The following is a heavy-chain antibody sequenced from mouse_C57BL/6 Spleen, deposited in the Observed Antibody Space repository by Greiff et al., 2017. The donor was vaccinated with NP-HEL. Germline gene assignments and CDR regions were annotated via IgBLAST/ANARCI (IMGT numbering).Heavy chain of an antibody. Sequence: EVKLQQSGPELVKPGASVKMSCKASGYTFTDYNMHWVKQSHGKSLEWIGYINPNNGGTSYNQKFKGKATLTVNKSSSTAYMELRSLTSEDSAVYYCARGGFSTVVATGDYWGQGTTLTVSS. CDR2: INPNNGGT. V-gene: IGHV1-22*01. CDR1: GYTFTDYN. J-gene: IGHJ2*01. D-gene: IGHD1-1*01. CDR3: ARGGFSTVVATGDY.